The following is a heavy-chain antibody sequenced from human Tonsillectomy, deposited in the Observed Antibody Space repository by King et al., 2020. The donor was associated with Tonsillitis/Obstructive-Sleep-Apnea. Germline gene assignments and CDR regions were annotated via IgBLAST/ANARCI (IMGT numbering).Heavy chain of an antibody. D-gene: IGHD3-10*01. V-gene: IGHV1-69*01. CDR2: IIPIFCTA. CDR1: GCTFSSYA. Sequence: QLVQSGAEVKKPGSSVKVSCKASGCTFSSYAISWVRQAPGQGLEWMGGIIPIFCTANYAQQFQGRVTITAGESTSTAYMELGSLRSEDTAVYYCARDRFSEARGFDYWGQGTLVTVSS. CDR3: ARDRFSEARGFDY. J-gene: IGHJ4*02.